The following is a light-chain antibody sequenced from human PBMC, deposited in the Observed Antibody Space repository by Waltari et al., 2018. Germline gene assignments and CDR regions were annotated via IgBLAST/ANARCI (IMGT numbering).Light chain of an antibody. J-gene: IGKJ1*01. CDR1: QSVSTN. V-gene: IGKV3-15*01. CDR3: QQYHNWPPWT. CDR2: GAS. Sequence: EIVMTQSPATLSVSPGERATLSCRASQSVSTNLAWYQQKPGQAPRLLIYGASTRATGIPARFSGSGSGTEFNLTINSLQSEDFAVYYCQQYHNWPPWTFGQGTTVEI.